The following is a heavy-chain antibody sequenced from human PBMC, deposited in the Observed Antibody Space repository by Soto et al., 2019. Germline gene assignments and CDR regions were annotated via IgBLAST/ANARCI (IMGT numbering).Heavy chain of an antibody. CDR3: ARKGAAASWPHGFDM. J-gene: IGHJ3*02. CDR1: GGTHP. Sequence: MQLVQSGAEVKKPGSSVRVSCEASGGTHPISWVRQAPGQGLEWVGGIVPMFGGTNYAQKLQGRVTITADRSTNTVYLEMSSLRSEDTAVYYCARKGAAASWPHGFDMWGQGTRVTVSS. D-gene: IGHD2-2*01. CDR2: IVPMFGGT. V-gene: IGHV1-69*06.